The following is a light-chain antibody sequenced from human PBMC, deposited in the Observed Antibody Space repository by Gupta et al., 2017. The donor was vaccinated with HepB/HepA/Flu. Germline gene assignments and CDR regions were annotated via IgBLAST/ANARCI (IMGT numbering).Light chain of an antibody. V-gene: IGKV2-28*01. CDR2: LGS. CDR1: QSLLHSNGYNY. CDR3: MQALQTPGA. J-gene: IGKJ3*01. Sequence: DLVMTQSPLSLPVTPGEPASISCRSSQSLLHSNGYNYLDWYLQKPGQSPQLLIYLGSNRASGVPDRFSGSGSGTYFTLKISRVEAEDFGVYYCMQALQTPGAFGHGTKVDIK.